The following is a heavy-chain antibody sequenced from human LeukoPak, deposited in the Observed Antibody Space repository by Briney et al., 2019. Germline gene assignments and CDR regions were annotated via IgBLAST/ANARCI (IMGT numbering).Heavy chain of an antibody. V-gene: IGHV1-8*03. J-gene: IGHJ4*02. Sequence: ASVKVSCKASAYTLTTYDITWVRQAAGQGLEWMGWMNPSSGGTGFPQKFQGRVTLTRNTSINTAYMELSSLTPEDTAVYYCARARTMRGPETPPYYFDYWGRGTLVTVSS. CDR2: MNPSSGGT. CDR3: ARARTMRGPETPPYYFDY. CDR1: AYTLTTYD. D-gene: IGHD2-15*01.